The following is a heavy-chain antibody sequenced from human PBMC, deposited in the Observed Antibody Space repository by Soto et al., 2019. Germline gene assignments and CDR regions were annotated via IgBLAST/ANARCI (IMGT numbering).Heavy chain of an antibody. CDR2: IVPIFGKT. Sequence: SVKVSCKASGCTFSSYAISWVRQAPGQGLEWLGGIVPIFGKTNYPQKFQGRVTITADESTSTAYMGLSSLRSEDTAVYYYERKEGLGRYHALPLVGYGMDVWGQGTTVTVSS. CDR1: GCTFSSYA. J-gene: IGHJ6*02. D-gene: IGHD3-10*01. CDR3: ERKEGLGRYHALPLVGYGMDV. V-gene: IGHV1-69*13.